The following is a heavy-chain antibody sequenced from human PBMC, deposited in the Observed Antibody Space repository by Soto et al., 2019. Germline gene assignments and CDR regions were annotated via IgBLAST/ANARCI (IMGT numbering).Heavy chain of an antibody. D-gene: IGHD2-15*01. CDR1: GGSISSYY. Sequence: SETLSLTCTVSGGSISSYYWSWIRQPPGKGLEWIGYIYYSGSTNYNPSLKSRVTISVDTSKNQFSLKLSSVTAADTAVYYCARRGGRTFDYWGQETLVTVSS. J-gene: IGHJ4*02. CDR3: ARRGGRTFDY. CDR2: IYYSGST. V-gene: IGHV4-59*08.